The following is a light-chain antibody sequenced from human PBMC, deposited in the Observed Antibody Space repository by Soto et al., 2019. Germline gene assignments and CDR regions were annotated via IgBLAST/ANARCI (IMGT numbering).Light chain of an antibody. CDR2: LGS. V-gene: IGKV2-28*01. J-gene: IGKJ3*01. CDR3: MQTLQMFT. CDR1: QSLLYSNGYNY. Sequence: DILMTQSPLSLPVTPGEPASISCRSSQSLLYSNGYNYLDWYLQKPGQSPQLLLFLGSSRASGVPDRVSGSGSGTDFTLKISRVEAEDVGVYYCMQTLQMFTFGPGTKVDIK.